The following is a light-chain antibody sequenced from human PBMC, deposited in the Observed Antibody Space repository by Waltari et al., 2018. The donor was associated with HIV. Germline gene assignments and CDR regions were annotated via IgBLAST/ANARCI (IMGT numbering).Light chain of an antibody. CDR2: NVS. CDR3: MQVTHMPIT. J-gene: IGKJ5*01. CDR1: QGLLYSDGNTY. V-gene: IGKV2-30*01. Sequence: EVVMTQSTLSLPVTIGKPASISCRSSQGLLYSDGNTYLNWFQQRPGQSQSRLIYNVSSLASGVPDRFSGSGSGTDFTLQISRVEAEDVGVYYCMQVTHMPITFGQGTRLEIE.